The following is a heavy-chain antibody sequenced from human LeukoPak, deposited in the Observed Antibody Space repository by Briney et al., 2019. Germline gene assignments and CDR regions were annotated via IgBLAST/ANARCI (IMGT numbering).Heavy chain of an antibody. CDR2: ISGSGGST. J-gene: IGHJ4*02. Sequence: GGSLRLSCAASGFTFSSYAMSWVRQAPGKGLEWVSAISGSGGSTYYVDSVKGRFTISRDNSKNTLYLQMNSLRAEDTAVYYCAKDAWRGYCGGDCYKFDYWGQGTLVTVSS. D-gene: IGHD2-21*02. CDR1: GFTFSSYA. CDR3: AKDAWRGYCGGDCYKFDY. V-gene: IGHV3-23*01.